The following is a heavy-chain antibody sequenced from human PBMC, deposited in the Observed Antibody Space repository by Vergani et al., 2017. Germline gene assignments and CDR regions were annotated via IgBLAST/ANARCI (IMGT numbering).Heavy chain of an antibody. Sequence: EVQLVESGGGLVQPGGSLRLSCAASGFTFSSYSMNWVRQAPGKGLEWVSYISSSSSTIYYADSVKGRFTISRDNAKNSLYLQMKSLGDEDTAVYYCAGHVIHTIFGVVITGQNKDDYWGQGTLVTVSS. J-gene: IGHJ4*02. D-gene: IGHD3-3*01. CDR3: AGHVIHTIFGVVITGQNKDDY. CDR2: ISSSSSTI. CDR1: GFTFSSYS. V-gene: IGHV3-48*02.